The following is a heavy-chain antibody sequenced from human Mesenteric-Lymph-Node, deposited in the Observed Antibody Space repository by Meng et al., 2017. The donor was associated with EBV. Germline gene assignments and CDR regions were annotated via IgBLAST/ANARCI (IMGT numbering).Heavy chain of an antibody. D-gene: IGHD1-26*01. CDR3: ARAISGSDPYDY. CDR1: RHTFSVFF. Sequence: HVWMYHTGAEVCEPSATTSAYCKSSRHTFSVFFTLRRPQGPGQRREWRLGIDPNRGATNTAQNFQSRVIMTRDTSNPTVYVDLDCLTSADTAVFYCARAISGSDPYDYWGQGTLVTVSS. CDR2: IDPNRGAT. V-gene: IGHV1-2*02. J-gene: IGHJ4*02.